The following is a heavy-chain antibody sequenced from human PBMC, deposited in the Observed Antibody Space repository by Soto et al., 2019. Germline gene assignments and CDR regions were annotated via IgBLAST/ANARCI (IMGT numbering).Heavy chain of an antibody. D-gene: IGHD6-6*01. J-gene: IGHJ5*02. V-gene: IGHV1-3*01. CDR2: INVDNGDT. Sequence: ASVKVSCKASGYSFRSYGIQWVRQAPGQSLEWMGWINVDNGDTKYSQNFQDRVTILRDTSASAVYMELSSLRTEDTAVYYCARVGLKYLRWFDPWGQGSLVTVSS. CDR3: ARVGLKYLRWFDP. CDR1: GYSFRSYG.